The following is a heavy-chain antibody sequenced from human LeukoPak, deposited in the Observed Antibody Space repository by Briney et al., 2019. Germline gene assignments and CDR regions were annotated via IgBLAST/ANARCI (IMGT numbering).Heavy chain of an antibody. V-gene: IGHV3-30*02. CDR3: AKDRIAAAYYFDY. Sequence: PGGSLRLSCAASGFTFSSYGMHWVRQAPGKGLEWVAFIRYDGSNKYYADSVKGRFTISRDNSKNTLYLQMNSLRAEDTAVYYCAKDRIAAAYYFDYWGQGTLVTVSS. CDR2: IRYDGSNK. CDR1: GFTFSSYG. D-gene: IGHD6-13*01. J-gene: IGHJ4*02.